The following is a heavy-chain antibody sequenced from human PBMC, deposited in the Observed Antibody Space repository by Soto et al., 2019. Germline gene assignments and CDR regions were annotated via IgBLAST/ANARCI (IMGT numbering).Heavy chain of an antibody. D-gene: IGHD3-3*01. CDR2: ISSSSSYI. Sequence: GGSLRLSCAASGFTFSSYSMNWVRQAPGKGLEWVSSISSSSSYIYYADSVKGRFTISRDNAKNSLYLQMNSLRAEDTAVYYCARDLRALTIFGVVTHDAFDIWGQGTMVTVSS. CDR1: GFTFSSYS. V-gene: IGHV3-21*01. J-gene: IGHJ3*02. CDR3: ARDLRALTIFGVVTHDAFDI.